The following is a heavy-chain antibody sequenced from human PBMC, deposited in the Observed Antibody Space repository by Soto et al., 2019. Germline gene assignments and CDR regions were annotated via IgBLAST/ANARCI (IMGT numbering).Heavy chain of an antibody. V-gene: IGHV5-51*01. Sequence: GESLKISCKASGYSFTNYWIGWVRQMPGKGLEWMGTIYPGDSDTRYSPSFQGRVTISADKSITTADLQWSSLKASDTAMYYCARGTPAGTSAFDIWGQGTMVTVSS. CDR2: IYPGDSDT. CDR1: GYSFTNYW. CDR3: ARGTPAGTSAFDI. D-gene: IGHD6-13*01. J-gene: IGHJ3*02.